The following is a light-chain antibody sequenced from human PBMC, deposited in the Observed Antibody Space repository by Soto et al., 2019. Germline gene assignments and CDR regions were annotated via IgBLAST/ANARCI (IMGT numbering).Light chain of an antibody. CDR1: QGISSA. J-gene: IGKJ3*01. V-gene: IGKV1D-13*01. Sequence: AIQLTQSPSSLSASVGDRVTITCRASQGISSALAWYQQKPGKAPKLLIYDASSLESGVPSRFSGSGSGTDFTLSISSLQPEDFATYYCQQFNNYLFTFGPGTKVDIK. CDR2: DAS. CDR3: QQFNNYLFT.